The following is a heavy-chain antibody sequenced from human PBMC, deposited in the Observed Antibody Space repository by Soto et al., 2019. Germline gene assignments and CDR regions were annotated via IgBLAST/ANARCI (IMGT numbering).Heavy chain of an antibody. CDR3: ARGLYDILTGYYFDY. V-gene: IGHV4-59*01. J-gene: IGHJ4*02. D-gene: IGHD3-9*01. Sequence: PSETLSLTCTVSGGSISSYYWSWIRQPPGKGLEWIGYIYYRGSTNYNPSLKSRVTISVDTSKNQFSLKLSSVTAADTAVYYCARGLYDILTGYYFDYWGQGTLVTVSS. CDR2: IYYRGST. CDR1: GGSISSYY.